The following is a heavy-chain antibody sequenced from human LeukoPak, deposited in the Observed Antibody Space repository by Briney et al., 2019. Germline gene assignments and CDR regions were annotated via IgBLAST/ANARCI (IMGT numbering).Heavy chain of an antibody. V-gene: IGHV4-61*02. Sequence: SETLSLTCTVSGGSISSGSYYWSWIRQPAGKGLEWIGRIYTSGSTNYNPSLKSRVTISVDTSKNQFSLKLSSVTAADTAVYYCARGAGAIDIWGQGTMVTVSS. CDR2: IYTSGST. J-gene: IGHJ3*02. CDR3: ARGAGAIDI. CDR1: GGSISSGSYY.